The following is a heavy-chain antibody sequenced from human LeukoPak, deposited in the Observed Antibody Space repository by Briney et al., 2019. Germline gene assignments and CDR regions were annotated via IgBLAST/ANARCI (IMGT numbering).Heavy chain of an antibody. CDR3: ARDLVVATGPDY. CDR2: INNDGSTI. V-gene: IGHV3-74*01. D-gene: IGHD5-12*01. Sequence: PGGSLRLSCAASGFTLSSYWMHWVRQAPGKGLVWVSRINNDGSTINYADSVKGRFTISRDNAKNTLYLQMNSLRAEDTAVYYCARDLVVATGPDYWGQGTLVTAPS. J-gene: IGHJ4*02. CDR1: GFTLSSYW.